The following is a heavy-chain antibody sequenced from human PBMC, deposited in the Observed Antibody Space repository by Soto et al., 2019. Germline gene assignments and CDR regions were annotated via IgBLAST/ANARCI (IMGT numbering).Heavy chain of an antibody. CDR1: GYTLTGYY. J-gene: IGHJ5*02. D-gene: IGHD3-10*01. CDR2: VNPISGDT. Sequence: ASVKVSCKASGYTLTGYYLHWVRQAPGQGLEWMGWVNPISGDTNYAQKFQDRVIMTRDRSITAVHMELSRLRSDDTAVYYCAREEGFRITMDRGRWFDPWGQGTLVTVSS. V-gene: IGHV1-2*02. CDR3: AREEGFRITMDRGRWFDP.